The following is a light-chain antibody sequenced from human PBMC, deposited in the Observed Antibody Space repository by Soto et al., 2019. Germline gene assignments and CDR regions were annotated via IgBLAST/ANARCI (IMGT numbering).Light chain of an antibody. J-gene: IGKJ5*01. CDR2: GAS. V-gene: IGKV3-15*01. CDR3: QQYNDWPPIT. CDR1: QSVRNSY. Sequence: EIVLTQSPASLSVSPGERVTLSCRASQSVRNSYLAWYQQKPGQAPRLLISGASTRATGIPGRFSGSGSGTEFTLTISSLQSEDFAVYYCQQYNDWPPITFGQGTRLDIK.